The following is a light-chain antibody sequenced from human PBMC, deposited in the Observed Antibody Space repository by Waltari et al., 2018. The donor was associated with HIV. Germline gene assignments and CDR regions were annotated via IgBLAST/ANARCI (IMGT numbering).Light chain of an antibody. CDR1: NSNIGSNT. CDR3: SSYAGGNNLV. J-gene: IGLJ2*01. V-gene: IGLV1-44*01. CDR2: GNT. Sequence: QSVLTQPPSASGTPGQRVTISCSGRNSNIGSNTVNWYQQLPGTAPKLLIYGNTQRPSGVPARFSGSKTGNTASLTVSGLQADDEGDYYCSSYAGGNNLVFGGGTKLTVL.